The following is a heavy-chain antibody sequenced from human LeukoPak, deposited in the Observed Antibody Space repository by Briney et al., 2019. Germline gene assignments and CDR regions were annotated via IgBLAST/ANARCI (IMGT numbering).Heavy chain of an antibody. CDR3: ARVRPGGDDSGFDY. CDR2: INPHNGGT. Sequence: ASVKVSCKASGYTFTSYYMHWVRQAPGQGREWVGWINPHNGGTNYAQKFQGRVNMTRDTSINTVYMDVSRLRSDDTAVYYCARVRPGGDDSGFDYWGQGALVTVSS. D-gene: IGHD3-22*01. CDR1: GYTFTSYY. V-gene: IGHV1-2*02. J-gene: IGHJ4*02.